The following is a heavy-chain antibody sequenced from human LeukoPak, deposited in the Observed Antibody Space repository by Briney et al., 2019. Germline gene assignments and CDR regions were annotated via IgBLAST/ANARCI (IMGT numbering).Heavy chain of an antibody. CDR3: ARAVVTAINWFDP. CDR2: IYHSGST. CDR1: GGSLSSGGYS. V-gene: IGHV4-30-2*01. Sequence: PSETLSLTCAVSGGSLSSGGYSWSWIRQPPGKGLEWIGYIYHSGSTYYNPSLKSRVTISVDRSKNQFSLKLSSVTAADTAVYYCARAVVTAINWFDPWGQGTLVTVSS. J-gene: IGHJ5*02. D-gene: IGHD2-21*02.